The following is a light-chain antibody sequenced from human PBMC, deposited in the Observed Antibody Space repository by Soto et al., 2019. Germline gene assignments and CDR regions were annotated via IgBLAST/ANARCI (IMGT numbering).Light chain of an antibody. CDR3: CSYAGRYIYV. V-gene: IGLV2-11*01. CDR1: SSDVGGYNY. J-gene: IGLJ1*01. Sequence: QSVLTQPRSVSGSPGQSVTISCTGTSSDVGGYNYVSWYQQHPGKAPKLMIYDVSKRPSGVPDRFSGSKSGNTASLTISGLQADDEADYYCCSYAGRYIYVFGTGTEVTVL. CDR2: DVS.